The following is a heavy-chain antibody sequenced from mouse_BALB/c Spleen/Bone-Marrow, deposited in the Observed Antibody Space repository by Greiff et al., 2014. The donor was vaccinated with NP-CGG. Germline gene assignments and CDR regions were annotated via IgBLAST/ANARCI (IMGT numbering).Heavy chain of an antibody. D-gene: IGHD1-1*01. J-gene: IGHJ4*01. V-gene: IGHV1-7*01. CDR3: ARQITTVDYAMDY. CDR2: INPSTGYT. CDR1: GYTFTSYW. Sequence: QVHVKQSGAELAKPGASVKXSCKASGYTFTSYWMHWVKQRPGQGLEWIGYINPSTGYTEYNQKFKDKATLTADKSSSTAYMQLSSLTSEDSAVYYCARQITTVDYAMDYWGQGTSVTVSS.